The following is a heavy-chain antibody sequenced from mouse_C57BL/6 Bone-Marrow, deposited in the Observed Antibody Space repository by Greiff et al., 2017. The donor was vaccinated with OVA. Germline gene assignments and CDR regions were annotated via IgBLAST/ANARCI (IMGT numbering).Heavy chain of an antibody. CDR1: GFTFSDYG. CDR2: ISSGSSTI. Sequence: LVESGGGLVKPGGSLKLSCAASGFTFSDYGMHWVRQAPEKGLEWVAYISSGSSTIYYADTVKGRFTISRDNAKNTLFLQMTSLRSEDTAMYYCACSYYGHRGYFDVWGTGTTVTVSS. CDR3: ACSYYGHRGYFDV. V-gene: IGHV5-17*01. D-gene: IGHD1-2*01. J-gene: IGHJ1*03.